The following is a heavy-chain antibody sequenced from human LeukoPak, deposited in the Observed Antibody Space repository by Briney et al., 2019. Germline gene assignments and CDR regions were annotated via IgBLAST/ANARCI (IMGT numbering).Heavy chain of an antibody. CDR2: IHTSGST. D-gene: IGHD6-19*01. Sequence: SETLSLTCTVSGGSISSYYWTWIRQPAGKGLEWIGRIHTSGSTNYNPSLKSRVTMSADTSKNQFSLKLTSVTAADTAVYYCARSWQWLPLDSWGQGTLVTVSS. CDR1: GGSISSYY. V-gene: IGHV4-4*07. CDR3: ARSWQWLPLDS. J-gene: IGHJ4*02.